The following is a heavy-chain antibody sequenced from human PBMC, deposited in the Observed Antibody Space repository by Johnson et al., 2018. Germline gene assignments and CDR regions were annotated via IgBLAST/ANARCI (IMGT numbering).Heavy chain of an antibody. D-gene: IGHD2-15*01. V-gene: IGHV4-59*01. Sequence: QVQLQQWGAGLLKXSETLSLTCTVSGGSISSYYWSWIRQPPGKGLEWIGYIYYSGSTNYNPSLKSRVTITVDTSKNQFSLKLSSVTAADTAVYYCAKRWLGYIQHWGQGTLVTVSS. CDR2: IYYSGST. J-gene: IGHJ1*01. CDR1: GGSISSYY. CDR3: AKRWLGYIQH.